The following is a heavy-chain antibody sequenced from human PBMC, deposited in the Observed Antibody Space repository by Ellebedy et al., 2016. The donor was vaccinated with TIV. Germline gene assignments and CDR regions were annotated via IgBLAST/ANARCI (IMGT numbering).Heavy chain of an antibody. CDR2: IYPGDSDT. CDR3: ARGPSSGARVFDI. D-gene: IGHD6-19*01. Sequence: GGSLRLXCKGSGYSFTSYWIGWVRQMPGKGLEWMGIIYPGDSDTRYSPSFQGQVTISADKSISTAYLQWSSLKASDTAMYYCARGPSSGARVFDIWGQGTMVTVSS. CDR1: GYSFTSYW. V-gene: IGHV5-51*01. J-gene: IGHJ3*02.